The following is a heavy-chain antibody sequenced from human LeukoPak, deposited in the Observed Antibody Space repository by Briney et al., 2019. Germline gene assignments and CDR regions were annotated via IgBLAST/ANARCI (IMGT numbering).Heavy chain of an antibody. CDR2: IRTKGYGGTT. J-gene: IGHJ4*02. Sequence: GSLRLSCTASAFIFGDYAMNWVLQAPGKGLEWVALIRTKGYGGTTEYAASVKGRFTVSRDDSKSIAYLQMSSLKTEDTGVYYCSREASFYGDYSYFDYWGQGTLVTVSS. D-gene: IGHD4-17*01. CDR3: SREASFYGDYSYFDY. V-gene: IGHV3-49*04. CDR1: AFIFGDYA.